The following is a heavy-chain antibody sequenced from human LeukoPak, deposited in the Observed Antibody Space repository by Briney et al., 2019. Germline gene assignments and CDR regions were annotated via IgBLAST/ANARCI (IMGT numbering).Heavy chain of an antibody. CDR1: GFTFSDHH. CDR2: IRNKANRYTT. Sequence: PGGSLRLSCAASGFTFSDHHMDWVRQAPGEGLEWVARIRNKANRYTTEYAASVKGRFTISRDDSENSLYLQMNSLRAEDTALYHCARNNGMDVWGQGTTVIVSS. J-gene: IGHJ6*02. CDR3: ARNNGMDV. V-gene: IGHV3-72*01.